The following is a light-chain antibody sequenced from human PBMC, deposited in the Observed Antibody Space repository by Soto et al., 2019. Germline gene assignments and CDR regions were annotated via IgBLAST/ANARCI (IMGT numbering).Light chain of an antibody. CDR3: QQYNNFPGT. V-gene: IGKV1-5*01. CDR2: DAS. J-gene: IGKJ1*01. Sequence: DIQMTQSPSTLSASVGDRITITCRASQSVSAWVAWYQQKPGKAPKVVIYDASSLESGVPSRFAGSRSGTEFTLTINSLQPDDSAPYYCQQYNNFPGTFGQGTTVEIK. CDR1: QSVSAW.